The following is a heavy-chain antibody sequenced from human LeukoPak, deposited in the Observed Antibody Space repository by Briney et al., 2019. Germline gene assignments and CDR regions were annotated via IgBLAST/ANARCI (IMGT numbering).Heavy chain of an antibody. V-gene: IGHV3-30*02. Sequence: GGSLRLSCAASGFTFSSYGMHWVRQAPGKGLEWVAFIQYDGSNKYYADSVKGRFTISRDNSKDTLYLQMNSLRAEDTAVYYCANELWFGGPYFDYWGQGTLVTVSS. CDR1: GFTFSSYG. J-gene: IGHJ4*02. D-gene: IGHD3-10*01. CDR3: ANELWFGGPYFDY. CDR2: IQYDGSNK.